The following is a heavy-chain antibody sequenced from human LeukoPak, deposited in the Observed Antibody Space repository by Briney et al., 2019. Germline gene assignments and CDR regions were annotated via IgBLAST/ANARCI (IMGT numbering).Heavy chain of an antibody. Sequence: SETLSLTCSVSGGSISNSTYYWGWIRQPPGKGLEWVGNIYYSGSTYYNPSLKGRVTIFVDTSKNQFSLKLSSVTAADTAVYYCVRPIQQWLVRGGEYFQHWGQGTLVTVSS. V-gene: IGHV4-39*01. CDR1: GGSISNSTYY. J-gene: IGHJ1*01. CDR3: VRPIQQWLVRGGEYFQH. D-gene: IGHD6-19*01. CDR2: IYYSGST.